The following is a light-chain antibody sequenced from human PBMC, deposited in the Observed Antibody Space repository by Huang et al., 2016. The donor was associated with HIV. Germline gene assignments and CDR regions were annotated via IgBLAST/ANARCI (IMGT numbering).Light chain of an antibody. CDR3: QQYYSIPQT. V-gene: IGKV4-1*01. J-gene: IGKJ1*01. Sequence: DIVMTQSPDSLAVSLGERATIQCRSSQSVLYSSNSKNYLAWFKQKPGQAPRLLIYWASSRESGVPDRFSGSGSGTDFTLTISSLEAEDAAVYYCQQYYSIPQTFGQGTKVEIK. CDR2: WAS. CDR1: QSVLYSSNSKNY.